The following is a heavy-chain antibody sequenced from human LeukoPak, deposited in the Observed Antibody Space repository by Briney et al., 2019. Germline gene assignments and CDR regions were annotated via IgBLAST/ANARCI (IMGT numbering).Heavy chain of an antibody. J-gene: IGHJ4*02. D-gene: IGHD3-3*01. V-gene: IGHV1-18*01. Sequence: ASVKVSCKASGYTFTSYGISWVRQAPGQGLEWMGWISAYNGNTNYAQKLQGRVTMTTDTSTSTAYMELRSLRSDDTAVYYCARGAKIYDFWSGYPPPLTRQPPRFDYWGQGTLVTVSS. CDR1: GYTFTSYG. CDR2: ISAYNGNT. CDR3: ARGAKIYDFWSGYPPPLTRQPPRFDY.